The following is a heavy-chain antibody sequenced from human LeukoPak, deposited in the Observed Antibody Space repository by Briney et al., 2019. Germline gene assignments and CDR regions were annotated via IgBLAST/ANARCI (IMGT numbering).Heavy chain of an antibody. D-gene: IGHD2-2*02. CDR1: GFTFSSYS. CDR3: ARDNTYMFDY. V-gene: IGHV3-48*01. J-gene: IGHJ4*02. CDR2: ISSSSTI. Sequence: GGSLRLSCAASGFTFSSYSMNWVRQAPGKGLEWVSYISSSSTIYYADSVKGRFTISRDNAKNSLYLEMNRLRAEDTAVYYCARDNTYMFDYWGQGTQVTVSS.